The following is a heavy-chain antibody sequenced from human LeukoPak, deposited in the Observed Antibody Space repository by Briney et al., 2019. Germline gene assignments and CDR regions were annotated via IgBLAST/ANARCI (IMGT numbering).Heavy chain of an antibody. D-gene: IGHD2-21*02. CDR1: GYTFTSYD. J-gene: IGHJ6*03. Sequence: ASVKVSCKASGYTFTSYDINWVRQATGQGREWMGWMNPNSGNTGYAQKFQGRVTITRNTSISTAYMELSSLRSEDTAVYYCARVGDDYYYYYYMDVWGKGTTVTVSS. CDR2: MNPNSGNT. V-gene: IGHV1-8*03. CDR3: ARVGDDYYYYYYMDV.